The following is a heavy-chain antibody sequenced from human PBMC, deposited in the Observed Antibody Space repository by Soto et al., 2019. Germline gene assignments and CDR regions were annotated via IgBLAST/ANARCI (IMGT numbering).Heavy chain of an antibody. J-gene: IGHJ4*02. CDR3: AKTENYNFWSGHFDY. D-gene: IGHD3-3*01. Sequence: GGSLRLSCAASGFTFSSYGMHWVRQAPGKGLEWVAVISYDGGNKYYADSVKGRFTISRDNSKNTLYLQMNSLRAEDTAVYYCAKTENYNFWSGHFDYWGQGTLVTVSS. CDR2: ISYDGGNK. V-gene: IGHV3-30*18. CDR1: GFTFSSYG.